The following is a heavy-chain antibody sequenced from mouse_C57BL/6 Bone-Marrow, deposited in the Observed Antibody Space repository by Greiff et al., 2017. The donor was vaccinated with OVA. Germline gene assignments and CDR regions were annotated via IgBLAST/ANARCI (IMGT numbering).Heavy chain of an antibody. Sequence: EVMLVESGGGLVKPGGSLKLSCAASGFTFSDYGMHWVRQAPEKGLEWVAYISSGSSTIYYADTVKGRFTITRDNAKNTLFLQMTSLRSEDTAMYYWAILTTVTRYAMDYWGQGTSVTVSS. J-gene: IGHJ4*01. CDR3: AILTTVTRYAMDY. CDR1: GFTFSDYG. CDR2: ISSGSSTI. D-gene: IGHD1-1*01. V-gene: IGHV5-17*01.